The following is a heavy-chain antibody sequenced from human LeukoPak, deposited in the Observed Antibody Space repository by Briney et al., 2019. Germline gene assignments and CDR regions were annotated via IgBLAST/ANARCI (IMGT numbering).Heavy chain of an antibody. V-gene: IGHV1-8*01. CDR3: AGGREWLRFSIAVAAPPDY. Sequence: ASVKVSCKASGYTFTSYDINWVRQATGQGLEWMGWMNPNSGNTGYAQKFQGRVTMTRNTSISTAYMELSSLRSEDTAVYYCAGGREWLRFSIAVAAPPDYWGQGTLVTVSS. CDR1: GYTFTSYD. D-gene: IGHD6-19*01. CDR2: MNPNSGNT. J-gene: IGHJ4*02.